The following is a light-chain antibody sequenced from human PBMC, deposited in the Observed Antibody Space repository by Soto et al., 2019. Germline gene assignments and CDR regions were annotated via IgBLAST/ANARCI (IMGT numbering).Light chain of an antibody. CDR1: QDISNY. J-gene: IGKJ1*01. V-gene: IGKV1-27*01. Sequence: DIQMTQSPSSLSASVGDRVTITCRASQDISNYLAWYQQKPGKVPKLLIYAASTLQSGVPFRFSGTGSGTDFTLTISSLQPEDVATYYCQKYNGAPRAFGPGTKVEI. CDR3: QKYNGAPRA. CDR2: AAS.